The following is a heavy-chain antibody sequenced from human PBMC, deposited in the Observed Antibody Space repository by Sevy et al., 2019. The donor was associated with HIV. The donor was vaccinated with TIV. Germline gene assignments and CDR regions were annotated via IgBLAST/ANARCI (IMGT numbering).Heavy chain of an antibody. J-gene: IGHJ4*02. CDR3: ARGGLTVALDY. D-gene: IGHD6-19*01. CDR2: IYSGGST. V-gene: IGHV3-53*01. Sequence: GGSLRLSCAASGFTVSSNYMSWVRQAPGKGLEWVSVIYSGGSTYYADSVKGRFAISRDNSKNTLYLQMNSLRAEDTAVYYCARGGLTVALDYWGQGTLVTVSS. CDR1: GFTVSSNY.